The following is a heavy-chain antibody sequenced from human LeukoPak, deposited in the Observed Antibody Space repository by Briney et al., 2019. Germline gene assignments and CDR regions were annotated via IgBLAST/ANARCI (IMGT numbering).Heavy chain of an antibody. V-gene: IGHV1-8*02. CDR2: MNPNSGNT. D-gene: IGHD3-3*01. Sequence: ASVKVSCKASGYTFTSYYMHWVRQAPGQGLEWMGWMNPNSGNTGYAQKFQGRVAMTRNTSISTAYMELSSLRSEDTAVYYCARLYYDFWSGYLSEDYYYMDVWGKGTTVTVSS. J-gene: IGHJ6*03. CDR1: GYTFTSYY. CDR3: ARLYYDFWSGYLSEDYYYMDV.